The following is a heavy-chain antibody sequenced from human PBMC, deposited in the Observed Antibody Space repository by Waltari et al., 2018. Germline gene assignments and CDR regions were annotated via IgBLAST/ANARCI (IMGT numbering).Heavy chain of an antibody. CDR3: AKFPSDM. CDR2: ISGDGGVST. J-gene: IGHJ3*02. V-gene: IGHV3-23*01. Sequence: EVQVLESGGGLVQPGGSLRLSCAASGFTFSNDAMSWVRQAPGKGLEGVSGISGDGGVSTYYADSVKGRFTISRDNSKSTLYLQMNSLRAEDTAVYYCAKFPSDMWGQGTMVTVSS. CDR1: GFTFSNDA.